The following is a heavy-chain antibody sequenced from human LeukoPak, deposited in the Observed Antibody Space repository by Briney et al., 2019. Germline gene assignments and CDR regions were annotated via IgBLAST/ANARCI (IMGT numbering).Heavy chain of an antibody. CDR3: ARGRYCSGGSCRGAYFDY. D-gene: IGHD2-15*01. CDR2: INPKSGGT. J-gene: IGHJ4*02. Sequence: GASVRVSCKASGYTFTGYYMHWVRQAPGQGLEWMGWINPKSGGTNYAQKFQGRVTMIRDTSISTAYMELSRLRSDDTAVYYCARGRYCSGGSCRGAYFDYWGQGTLVTVSS. CDR1: GYTFTGYY. V-gene: IGHV1-2*02.